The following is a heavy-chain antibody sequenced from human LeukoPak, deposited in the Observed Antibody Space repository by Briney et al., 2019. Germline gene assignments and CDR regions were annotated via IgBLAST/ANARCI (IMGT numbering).Heavy chain of an antibody. CDR3: ARLHRRVVPAAIRRGVNWFDP. Sequence: PSETLSLTCTVSGGPISSYYWSWIRQPPGKGLEWIGYIDYSGSTNYNPSLKSRVTISVDTSKNQFSLKLSSVTAADTAVYYCARLHRRVVPAAIRRGVNWFDPWGQGTLVTVSS. J-gene: IGHJ5*02. CDR1: GGPISSYY. D-gene: IGHD2-2*02. CDR2: IDYSGST. V-gene: IGHV4-59*12.